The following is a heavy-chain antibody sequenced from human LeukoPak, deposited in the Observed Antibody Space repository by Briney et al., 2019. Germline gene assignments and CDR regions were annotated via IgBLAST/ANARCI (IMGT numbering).Heavy chain of an antibody. J-gene: IGHJ4*02. CDR3: ASENWNEYKLAFRN. CDR2: IYYSGST. CDR1: GGSISSSSYY. Sequence: SETLSLTCTVSGGSISSSSYYWGWIRQPPGKGLEWIGSIYYSGSTYYNPSLKSRVTISVDTSKNQFSLKLSSVTAADTAVYYCASENWNEYKLAFRNWGQGTLVTVSS. V-gene: IGHV4-39*07. D-gene: IGHD1-1*01.